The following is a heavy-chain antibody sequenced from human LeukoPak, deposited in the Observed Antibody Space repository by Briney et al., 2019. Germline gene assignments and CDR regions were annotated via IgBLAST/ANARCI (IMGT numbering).Heavy chain of an antibody. CDR3: ARTWSFDY. CDR2: IGGSGDST. Sequence: GGSLRLSCGASGFTFSNYGMSWVRQAPGKGLEWVSAIGGSGDSTNYADSVKGRFTISRDNPKNTLYLQMNSLRVEDTAVYYCARTWSFDYWGQGTLVTVSS. J-gene: IGHJ4*02. V-gene: IGHV3-23*01. CDR1: GFTFSNYG. D-gene: IGHD1-14*01.